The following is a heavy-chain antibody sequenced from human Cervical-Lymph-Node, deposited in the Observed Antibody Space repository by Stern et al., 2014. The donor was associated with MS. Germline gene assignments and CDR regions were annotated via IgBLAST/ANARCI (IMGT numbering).Heavy chain of an antibody. J-gene: IGHJ4*02. V-gene: IGHV3-48*02. CDR2: ISSSSRTI. CDR1: GFTFSSYS. CDR3: ARAVTTVSDSYFDY. Sequence: EVQLVESGGGLVQPGGSLRLSCAASGFTFSSYSMNWVRQAPGKGLEWVSYISSSSRTIYYADSVKGRFTISRDNARNSLYLQMNSLRDEDTAVYYCARAVTTVSDSYFDYWGQGTLVTVSS. D-gene: IGHD4-17*01.